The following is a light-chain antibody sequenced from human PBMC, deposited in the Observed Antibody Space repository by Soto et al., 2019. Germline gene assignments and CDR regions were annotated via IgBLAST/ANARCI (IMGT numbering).Light chain of an antibody. J-gene: IGKJ2*01. Sequence: DIQMTQSPSTLSGSVGDRVTITCRASQTISSWLAWYQQKPGKAPKLLIYDAFSLGSGVPSRFSGSGSGTNFTLTISSLQPDDFATYHCQQYHTYPYTFGQGTKVDIK. CDR2: DAF. CDR3: QQYHTYPYT. V-gene: IGKV1-5*01. CDR1: QTISSW.